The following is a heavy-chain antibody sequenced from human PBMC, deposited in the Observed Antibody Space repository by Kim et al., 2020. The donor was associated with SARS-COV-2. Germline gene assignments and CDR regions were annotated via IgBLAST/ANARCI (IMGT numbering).Heavy chain of an antibody. CDR3: ARDGEVITRYYYYGMDV. CDR1: GYTFTSYG. CDR2: ISAYNGNT. Sequence: ASVKVSCKASGYTFTSYGISWVRQAPGQGLEWMGWISAYNGNTNYAQKLQGRVTMTTDTSTSTAYMELRSLRSDDTAVYYCARDGEVITRYYYYGMDVWGQGTTVTVSS. J-gene: IGHJ6*02. D-gene: IGHD3-16*02. V-gene: IGHV1-18*04.